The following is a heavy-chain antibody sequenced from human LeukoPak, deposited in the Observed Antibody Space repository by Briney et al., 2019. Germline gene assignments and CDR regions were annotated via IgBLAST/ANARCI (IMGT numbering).Heavy chain of an antibody. CDR3: ASFPKYYYDSSGRRAFDI. Sequence: PSETLSLTCTVSGGSISSSSYYWGWIRQPPGKGLEWIGSIYYSGSTYYNPSLESRVTISVDTSKNQFSLKLSSVTAADTAVYYCASFPKYYYDSSGRRAFDIWGQGTMVTVSS. CDR1: GGSISSSSYY. D-gene: IGHD3-22*01. CDR2: IYYSGST. J-gene: IGHJ3*02. V-gene: IGHV4-39*01.